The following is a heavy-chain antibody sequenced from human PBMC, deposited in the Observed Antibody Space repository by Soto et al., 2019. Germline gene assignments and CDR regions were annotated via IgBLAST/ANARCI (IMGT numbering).Heavy chain of an antibody. CDR1: GFTFSSYS. J-gene: IGHJ2*01. V-gene: IGHV3-21*01. CDR3: ARFITFGRVIASTKGYFDL. Sequence: EVQLVESGGGLVKPGGSLRLSCVASGFTFSSYSMNWVRQAPGKGLEWVSSISSSSSYIYYADSVKGRFTISRDNAKNSLYLQRNILRDDDTAEYYFARFITFGRVIASTKGYFDLWGRGTLVTVSS. D-gene: IGHD3-16*01. CDR2: ISSSSSYI.